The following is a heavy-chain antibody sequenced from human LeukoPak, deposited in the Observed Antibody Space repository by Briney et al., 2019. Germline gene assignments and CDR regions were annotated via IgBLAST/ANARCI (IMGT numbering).Heavy chain of an antibody. Sequence: AASVKVSCKASGGTFSSYAISWVRQAPGQGLEWMGRIIPILGIANYAQKFQGRVTITADKSTGTAYMELSSLRSEDTAVYYCARDADDYGGNYADYWGQGTLVTVSS. CDR3: ARDADDYGGNYADY. D-gene: IGHD4-23*01. CDR2: IIPILGIA. CDR1: GGTFSSYA. J-gene: IGHJ4*02. V-gene: IGHV1-69*04.